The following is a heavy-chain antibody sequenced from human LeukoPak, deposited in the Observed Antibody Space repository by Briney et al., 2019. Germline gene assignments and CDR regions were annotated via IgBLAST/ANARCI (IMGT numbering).Heavy chain of an antibody. V-gene: IGHV4-30-4*08. CDR3: AREISGSYYVDY. Sequence: SQTLSLTCTVSGGSISSGDYYWSWIRQPPGKGLEWIGYIYYSGSTYYNPSLKSRVIISVDTSKNQFSLKLSPVTAADTAVYYCAREISGSYYVDYWGQGTLVTVSS. J-gene: IGHJ4*02. D-gene: IGHD1-26*01. CDR1: GGSISSGDYY. CDR2: IYYSGST.